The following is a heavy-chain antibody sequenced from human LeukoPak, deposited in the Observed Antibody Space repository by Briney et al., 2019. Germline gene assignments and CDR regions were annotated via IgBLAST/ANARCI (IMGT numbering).Heavy chain of an antibody. CDR3: AIGVGYCGGDCYSWMLDY. CDR1: GYTFTSYG. J-gene: IGHJ4*02. V-gene: IGHV1-18*01. D-gene: IGHD2-21*02. Sequence: GASVKVSCKASGYTFTSYGISWVRQAPGQGLEWMGWISSYNGNTNYAQKFQGRVTMTRDTSISTAYMELSRLRSDDTAVYYCAIGVGYCGGDCYSWMLDYWGQGTLVTVSS. CDR2: ISSYNGNT.